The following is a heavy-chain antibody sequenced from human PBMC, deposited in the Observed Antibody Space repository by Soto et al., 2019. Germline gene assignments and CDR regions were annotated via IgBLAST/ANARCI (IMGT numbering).Heavy chain of an antibody. CDR1: GYTFTNFG. CDR3: ARGGTPIAD. Sequence: QVQLVQSGAEVKKPGASVKVSCKTSGYTFTNFGLSWVRQAPGQGLEWMGWISAYNGHTNYAQNFQGRVTMTTHTATSTAYMEPRSLRSDDTAGYYCARGGTPIADWGQGALVTVSA. J-gene: IGHJ4*02. V-gene: IGHV1-18*01. D-gene: IGHD2-21*01. CDR2: ISAYNGHT.